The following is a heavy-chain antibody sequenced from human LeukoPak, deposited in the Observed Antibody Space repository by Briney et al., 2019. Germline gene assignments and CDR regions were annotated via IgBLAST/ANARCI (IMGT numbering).Heavy chain of an antibody. J-gene: IGHJ4*02. CDR1: GYTFTSYN. CDR2: INPSGGST. Sequence: ASVKVSCKASGYTFTSYNMYWVRQAPGQGPEWMGKINPSGGSTSYAQKFQDRVTMTRDTSTSTVYMELSSLRSEDTAVYYCARIRNSGLDYWGQGTLVTVSS. CDR3: ARIRNSGLDY. D-gene: IGHD2/OR15-2a*01. V-gene: IGHV1-46*01.